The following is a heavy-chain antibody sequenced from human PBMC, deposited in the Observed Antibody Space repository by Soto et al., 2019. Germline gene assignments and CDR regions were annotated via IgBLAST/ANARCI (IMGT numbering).Heavy chain of an antibody. CDR1: GFTSSSYS. D-gene: IGHD3-10*01. J-gene: IGHJ6*02. V-gene: IGHV3-21*01. CDR2: ISSSSSYI. CDR3: ARDSGYTYYYGMDV. Sequence: GGSLRLSCAASGFTSSSYSMNWVRQAPGKGLEWVSSISSSSSYIYYADSVKGRFTISRDNAKNSLYLQMNSLRAEDTAVYYCARDSGYTYYYGMDVWGQGTTVTVSS.